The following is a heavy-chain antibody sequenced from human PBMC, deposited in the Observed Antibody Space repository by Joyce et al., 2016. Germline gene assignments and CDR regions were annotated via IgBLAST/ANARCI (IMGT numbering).Heavy chain of an antibody. CDR2: IHHGGGT. CDR1: GGSITSAER. D-gene: IGHD6-19*01. Sequence: QMQVQESGPGLVKPSGTLSLTCVVSGGSITSAERWSWVRQTPGEGLEWIGEIHHGGGTNNNPCLKARVTRSVDRTKNQLALGLNSVTAADTAMYYGASHVTVAGSRGFDVWGQGTTVTVSS. CDR3: ASHVTVAGSRGFDV. V-gene: IGHV4-4*02. J-gene: IGHJ6*02.